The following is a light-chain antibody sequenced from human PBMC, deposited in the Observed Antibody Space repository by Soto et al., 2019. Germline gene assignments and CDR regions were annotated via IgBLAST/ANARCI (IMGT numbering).Light chain of an antibody. V-gene: IGKV1-5*03. CDR2: WAS. Sequence: IKVKQSPSTLSASVGDRVIITCRASQNINNRLAWYQQRPGKSPKLLVYWASTLESGVPSRFSGSGSGTEFTLTISSLQPDDFATYYCQHYNSYSEAFGQGTKV. CDR1: QNINNR. CDR3: QHYNSYSEA. J-gene: IGKJ1*01.